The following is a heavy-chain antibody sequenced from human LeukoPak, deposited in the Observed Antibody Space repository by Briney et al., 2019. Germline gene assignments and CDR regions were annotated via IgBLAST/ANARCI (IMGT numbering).Heavy chain of an antibody. V-gene: IGHV3-48*01. CDR3: ARDGRCSSTSCYVLEVFDY. Sequence: GGSLRLSCAASGFTFSSHSMNWVRQAPGKGLEWVSYISSSSSTIYYADSVKGRFTISRDNAKNSLYLQMNSLRAEDTAVYYCARDGRCSSTSCYVLEVFDYWGQGTLVTVSS. CDR2: ISSSSSTI. J-gene: IGHJ4*02. D-gene: IGHD2-2*01. CDR1: GFTFSSHS.